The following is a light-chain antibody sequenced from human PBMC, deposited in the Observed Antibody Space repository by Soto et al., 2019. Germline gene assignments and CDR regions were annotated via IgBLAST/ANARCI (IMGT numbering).Light chain of an antibody. CDR2: GVS. CDR1: SSDFGGYNH. J-gene: IGLJ2*01. V-gene: IGLV2-11*01. Sequence: QSALTQPRSVSGSPGQSVTISCTGTSSDFGGYNHVSWYQQYPGKAPKLMIYGVSQRPSEVPDRFSGSKSGNTASLTVSGLQADDEADYYCCSYGGSHVVFGGGTKVTVL. CDR3: CSYGGSHVV.